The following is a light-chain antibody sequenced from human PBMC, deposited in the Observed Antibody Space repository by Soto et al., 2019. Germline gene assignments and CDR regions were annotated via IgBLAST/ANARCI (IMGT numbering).Light chain of an antibody. CDR3: QGYYSYRWR. J-gene: IGKJ1*01. Sequence: DVVMTQYKHTLPVTAGEPASIFCRSSHSLLHSDGYDYLDWYLQKPGQSPQLLIYLASDRASGVPDRFSGRGSGTEFTLTISCLQPDEVATYYCQGYYSYRWRLGEGTKVDIK. V-gene: IGKV2-28*01. CDR1: HSLLHSDGYDY. CDR2: LAS.